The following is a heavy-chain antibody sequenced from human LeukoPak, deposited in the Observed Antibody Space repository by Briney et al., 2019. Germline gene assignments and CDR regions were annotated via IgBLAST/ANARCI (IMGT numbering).Heavy chain of an antibody. CDR1: GRSISSYY. Sequence: SETLSLTCTVSGRSISSYYWSWIRQPPGKGLEWIGYIYYSGSTNYNPPLKSRVTISVDTSKNQFSLKLSSVTAADTAVYYCARARLYGSYYYYYGMDVWGQGTTVTVSS. CDR3: ARARLYGSYYYYYGMDV. J-gene: IGHJ6*02. CDR2: IYYSGST. V-gene: IGHV4-59*01. D-gene: IGHD2-8*01.